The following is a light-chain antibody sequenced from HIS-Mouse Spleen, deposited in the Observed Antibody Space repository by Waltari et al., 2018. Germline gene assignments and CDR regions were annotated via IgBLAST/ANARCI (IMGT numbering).Light chain of an antibody. CDR2: AAS. CDR1: QSISSY. CDR3: QQSYSTPMYT. J-gene: IGKJ2*01. Sequence: DIQMTQSPSSLSASVGDRVTITCRASQSISSYLNWYQQKPGKAPKLLIYAASSWQSGVPSRFSGSGSGTDFTLTISSLQPEDFANYYCQQSYSTPMYTFGQGTKLEIK. V-gene: IGKV1-39*01.